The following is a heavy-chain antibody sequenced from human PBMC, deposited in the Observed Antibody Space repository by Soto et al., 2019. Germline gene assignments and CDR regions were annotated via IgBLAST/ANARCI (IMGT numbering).Heavy chain of an antibody. J-gene: IGHJ4*02. V-gene: IGHV4-39*01. CDR1: GGPISTSSYY. D-gene: IGHD3-16*01. CDR3: ARLYAALDY. CDR2: IYYSGST. Sequence: QLRLQESGPGLVKPSETLSLTCTVSGGPISTSSYYWGWIRQPPGKGLEWIGTIYYSGSTSYNASLKSRVPMSVDTSKNQFSLNLSSVTAADTAVYYCARLYAALDYWGQGTLVTVSS.